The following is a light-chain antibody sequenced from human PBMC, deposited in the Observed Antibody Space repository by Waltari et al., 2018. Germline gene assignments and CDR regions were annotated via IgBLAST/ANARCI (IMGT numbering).Light chain of an antibody. V-gene: IGLV3-21*01. Sequence: SYVLTQPPSGSVAPGETARITCGGNNIESKSVHWDRQRPGQAPVVVISYDNDRAAGIPERFSGSNSGNTATLTISRVEAGDEADYYCQVWDANTDPGVFGTGTEVTVL. CDR3: QVWDANTDPGV. CDR1: NIESKS. J-gene: IGLJ1*01. CDR2: YDN.